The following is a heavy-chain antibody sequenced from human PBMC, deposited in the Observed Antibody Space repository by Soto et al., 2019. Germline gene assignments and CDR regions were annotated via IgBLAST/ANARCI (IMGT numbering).Heavy chain of an antibody. Sequence: SSETRSRTWAVYGGSFSCYCWSWIRQPPGKGLEWIGEINHSGSTNYNPSLKSRVTISVDTSKNQFSLKLSSVTAADTAVYYCARKLRGPRPYYYYYYGMDVWGQGTTVTVSS. CDR2: INHSGST. J-gene: IGHJ6*02. V-gene: IGHV4-34*01. D-gene: IGHD3-10*01. CDR3: ARKLRGPRPYYYYYYGMDV. CDR1: GGSFSCYC.